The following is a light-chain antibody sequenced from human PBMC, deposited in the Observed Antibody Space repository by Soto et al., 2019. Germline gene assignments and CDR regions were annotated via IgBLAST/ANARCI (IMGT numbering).Light chain of an antibody. J-gene: IGLJ3*02. Sequence: QSALTQPPSLSGTPGQRATISCSGSNSNIGRYSLNWYQHFPGTAPKILIYSDDERPSRVPDRFSGSKSGTSASLAISGLQSEDEAEYYCAAWDDNLNGPLFGGGTKLTVL. CDR3: AAWDDNLNGPL. CDR1: NSNIGRYS. CDR2: SDD. V-gene: IGLV1-44*01.